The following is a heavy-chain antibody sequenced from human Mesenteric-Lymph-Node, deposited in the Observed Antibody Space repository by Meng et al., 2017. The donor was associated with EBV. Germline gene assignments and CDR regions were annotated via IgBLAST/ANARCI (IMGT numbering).Heavy chain of an antibody. CDR1: SGSISNSNW. CDR2: IFHSGGT. V-gene: IGHV4-4*02. CDR3: ARITFGGAIGD. D-gene: IGHD3-16*02. Sequence: QVQLQEPGPGLVKPSGTLSLTCAVSSGSISNSNWWSWVRQPPGKGLQWIGEIFHSGGTNYNPSLKSRVTISVDKSKNQFSLKVNSLTAADTAVYYCARITFGGAIGDWGQGTLVTVSS. J-gene: IGHJ4*02.